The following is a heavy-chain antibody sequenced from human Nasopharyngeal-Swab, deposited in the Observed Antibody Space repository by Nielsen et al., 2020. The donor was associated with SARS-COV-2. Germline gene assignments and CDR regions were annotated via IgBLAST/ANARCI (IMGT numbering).Heavy chain of an antibody. CDR1: GYTLTSHY. J-gene: IGHJ4*02. CDR2: INPDGGST. D-gene: IGHD6-19*01. V-gene: IGHV1-46*01. Sequence: ASVKVSCKASGYTLTSHYMHWVRLAPGQGLEWMGVINPDGGSTNYAQKFLGRIIMTRDTSTSTVYMELSSLRSEDTAVFYCARDSARQSLDYWGQGTLLTVSS. CDR3: ARDSARQSLDY.